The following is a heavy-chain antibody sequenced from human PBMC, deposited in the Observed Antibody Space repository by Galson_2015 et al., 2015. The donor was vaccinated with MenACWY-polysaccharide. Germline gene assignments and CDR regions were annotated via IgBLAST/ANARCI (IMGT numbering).Heavy chain of an antibody. V-gene: IGHV3-30*03. J-gene: IGHJ4*02. Sequence: SLRLSCAASGFTSSSYGMHWVRQAPGKGLEWVAVISYDGSNKYYADSVKGRFTISRDNSKNTLYLQMNSLRAEDTAVYYCADGGYSSDFGYWGQGTLVTVSS. CDR2: ISYDGSNK. CDR3: ADGGYSSDFGY. D-gene: IGHD6-25*01. CDR1: GFTSSSYG.